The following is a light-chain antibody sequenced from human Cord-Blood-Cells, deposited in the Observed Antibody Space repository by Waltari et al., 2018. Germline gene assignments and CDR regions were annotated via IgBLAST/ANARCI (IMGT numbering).Light chain of an antibody. CDR1: SLRSYY. J-gene: IGLJ2*01. Sequence: SSELTQDPAVSVALGQTVRITCQGDSLRSYYASWYQQKPGQAPVLVIYGKNNRPSGIPDRFSGSSSGNTASLTFTGAQAEDEPDYHRTSRDSSATHWVFCARTKPTV. CDR3: TSRDSSATHWV. V-gene: IGLV3-19*01. CDR2: GKN.